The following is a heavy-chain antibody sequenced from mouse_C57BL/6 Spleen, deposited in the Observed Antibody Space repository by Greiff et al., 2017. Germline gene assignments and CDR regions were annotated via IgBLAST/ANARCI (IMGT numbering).Heavy chain of an antibody. D-gene: IGHD1-1*01. Sequence: VQLQPSGAELVRPGASVKLSCTASGFNIKDYYMHWVKQRPEQGLEWIGRIDPEDGDTEYAPKFQGKATMTADTSSNTAYLQLSSLTSEDTAVYYCSGATVVATDYAMDYWGQGTSVTVSS. V-gene: IGHV14-1*01. CDR1: GFNIKDYY. J-gene: IGHJ4*01. CDR2: IDPEDGDT. CDR3: SGATVVATDYAMDY.